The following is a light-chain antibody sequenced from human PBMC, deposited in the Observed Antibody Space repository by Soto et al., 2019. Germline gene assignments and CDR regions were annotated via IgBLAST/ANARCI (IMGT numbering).Light chain of an antibody. V-gene: IGLV1-44*01. CDR1: SSNIGTNT. Sequence: QSVLTQPPSASGTPGQRVTISCSGSSSNIGTNTVNWYQQLPGAAPKLLISDDYDRSSGVPDRFSASKSGTSASLAISGLQSEDEAAYYCATWDDSLNGRVFSGGTKVTVL. CDR2: DDY. J-gene: IGLJ2*01. CDR3: ATWDDSLNGRV.